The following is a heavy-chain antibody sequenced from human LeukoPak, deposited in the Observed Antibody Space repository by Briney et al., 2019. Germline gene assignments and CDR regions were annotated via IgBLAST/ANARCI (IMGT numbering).Heavy chain of an antibody. CDR1: GFTFSSYA. J-gene: IGHJ6*03. V-gene: IGHV3-23*01. CDR3: ATSRFLEWLLLPHYYYYMDV. Sequence: GGSLRLSCAASGFTFSSYAMSWVRQAPGKGLEWVSAISGSGGSTYYADSVKGRFTISRDNSKNTLYLQMNSLRAEDTAVYYCATSRFLEWLLLPHYYYYMDVWGKGTTVTVSS. CDR2: ISGSGGST. D-gene: IGHD3-3*01.